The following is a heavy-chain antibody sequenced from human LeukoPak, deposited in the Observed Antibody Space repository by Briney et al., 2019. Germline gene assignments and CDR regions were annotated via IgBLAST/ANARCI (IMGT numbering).Heavy chain of an antibody. CDR2: MNPNSGNT. D-gene: IGHD4-23*01. CDR3: ARGRGYGGVYYFDY. V-gene: IGHV1-8*01. Sequence: APVKVSCKASGYTFTSYDINWVRQATGQGLEWMGWMNPNSGNTGYAQKFQGRVTMTRNTSISTAYMELSSLRSEDTAVYYCARGRGYGGVYYFDYWAREPWSPSPQ. CDR1: GYTFTSYD. J-gene: IGHJ4*02.